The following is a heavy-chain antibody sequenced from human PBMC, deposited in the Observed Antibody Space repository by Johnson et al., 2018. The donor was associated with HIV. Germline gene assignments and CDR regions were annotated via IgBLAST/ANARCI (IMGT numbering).Heavy chain of an antibody. V-gene: IGHV3-66*01. Sequence: MQLVESGGGLVQPGGYLRLSCAASGFTVSSNYMSWVRQAPGKGLEWVSIIYSGGRTYYADSVKGRFTISRDNSENTLYLQMNSLTAADTAVYYCARRALHYDVLTDYPVAANAFDIWGQGTMVTVSS. J-gene: IGHJ3*02. CDR2: IYSGGRT. CDR1: GFTVSSNY. D-gene: IGHD3-9*01. CDR3: ARRALHYDVLTDYPVAANAFDI.